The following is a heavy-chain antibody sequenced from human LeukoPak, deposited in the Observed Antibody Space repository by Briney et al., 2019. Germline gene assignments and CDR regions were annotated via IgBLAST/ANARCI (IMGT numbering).Heavy chain of an antibody. D-gene: IGHD1-20*01. V-gene: IGHV3-11*06. CDR1: LLTFSHYY. CDR2: ISSSSSYT. Sequence: PGGSLRLSCAPSLLTFSHYYMILIGQAPGKGLEWVSYISSSSSYTNYADSVKGRFTISRDNAKNSLYLQVNSPRAEDTSVYYCVRGLTGIPFDWGGQGTLVTVSS. J-gene: IGHJ4*02. CDR3: VRGLTGIPFDW.